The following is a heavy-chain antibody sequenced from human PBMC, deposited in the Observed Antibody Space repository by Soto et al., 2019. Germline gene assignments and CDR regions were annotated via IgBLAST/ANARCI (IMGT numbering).Heavy chain of an antibody. J-gene: IGHJ2*01. V-gene: IGHV1-46*01. CDR2: INPSGGST. CDR3: ARDSSVVSATKRYCFFDL. CDR1: GYTFTSYY. D-gene: IGHD2-21*02. Sequence: ASEKVSCKASGYTFTSYYMHWVRQAPGQGLEWMGIINPSGGSTSYAQKFQGRVTMTRDTSTSTVYMELSSLRSEDTAVYYCARDSSVVSATKRYCFFDLWGRGSLVTVSS.